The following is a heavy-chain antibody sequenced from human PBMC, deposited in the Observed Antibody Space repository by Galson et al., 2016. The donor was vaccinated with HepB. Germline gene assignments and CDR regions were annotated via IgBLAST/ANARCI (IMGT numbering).Heavy chain of an antibody. CDR2: MNPHSGNT. D-gene: IGHD3-10*01. CDR1: GYTFTSDD. CDR3: ARGRSAGIEDYFDY. Sequence: SVKVSCKASGYTFTSDDINWVRQATGQGLEWMGWMNPHSGNTGFAQKFQGRVTMTRNTSTSTAYMELNSLRSEETAVYYCARGRSAGIEDYFDYWGQGTLGTVSS. J-gene: IGHJ4*02. V-gene: IGHV1-8*01.